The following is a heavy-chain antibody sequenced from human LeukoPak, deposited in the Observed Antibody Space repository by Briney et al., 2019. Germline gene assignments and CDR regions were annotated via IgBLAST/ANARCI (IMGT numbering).Heavy chain of an antibody. Sequence: SETLSLTCTVSGYSISSGYYWGWIRQPPGKGLEWIGSIYHSGSNYYNPSLKSRVTISVDTSKNQFSLKLNSVTAADTAVYYCVAGSGGDEWEPYGFDYWGQGTLVTVSS. CDR1: GYSISSGYY. CDR3: VAGSGGDEWEPYGFDY. CDR2: IYHSGSN. D-gene: IGHD1-26*01. J-gene: IGHJ4*02. V-gene: IGHV4-38-2*02.